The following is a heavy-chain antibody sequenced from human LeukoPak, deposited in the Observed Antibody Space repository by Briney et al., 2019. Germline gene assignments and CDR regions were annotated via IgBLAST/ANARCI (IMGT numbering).Heavy chain of an antibody. CDR1: GYTFTSYG. V-gene: IGHV3-30*02. Sequence: SCKASGYTFTSYGISWVRQAPGKGLEWVAFIRYDGSDKFYGDSVKGRFTTSRDNSKNTLYLQMSRLRVEDTAVYYCAKDLDCSGGTCHKAFDCWGQGTLVTVSS. J-gene: IGHJ4*02. CDR2: IRYDGSDK. CDR3: AKDLDCSGGTCHKAFDC. D-gene: IGHD2-15*01.